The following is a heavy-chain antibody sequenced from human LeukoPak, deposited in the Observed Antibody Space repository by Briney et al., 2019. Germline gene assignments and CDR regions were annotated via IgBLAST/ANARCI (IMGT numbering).Heavy chain of an antibody. D-gene: IGHD6-6*01. V-gene: IGHV3-23*01. J-gene: IGHJ6*02. CDR3: AKDLYSSSSPGIYGMDV. CDR2: ITTSGSST. CDR1: GFSLSTNG. Sequence: PGGSLRLSCAVSGFSLSTNGVSWVRQAPGKGLEWVSAITTSGSSTYYADSVKGRFTISRDNSKNTLYLQMNSLRAEDTAVYYCAKDLYSSSSPGIYGMDVWGQGTTVTVSS.